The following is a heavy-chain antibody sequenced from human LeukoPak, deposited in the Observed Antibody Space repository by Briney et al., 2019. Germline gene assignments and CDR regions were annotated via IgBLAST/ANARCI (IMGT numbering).Heavy chain of an antibody. CDR2: ISSNSSYI. V-gene: IGHV3-21*01. CDR3: AREGAGYDSSGYSN. D-gene: IGHD3-22*01. Sequence: PGGSLRLSCAASGFTFSSYSMNWVRQAPGKGLEWVSSISSNSSYIYYADSVKGRFTISRDNAKNSLYLQMNSLRAEDTAVYYCAREGAGYDSSGYSNWGQGTLVTVSS. J-gene: IGHJ4*02. CDR1: GFTFSSYS.